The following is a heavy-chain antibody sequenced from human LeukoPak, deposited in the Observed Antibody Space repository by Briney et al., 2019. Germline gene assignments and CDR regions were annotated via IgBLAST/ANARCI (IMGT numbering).Heavy chain of an antibody. D-gene: IGHD4-17*01. CDR1: GFTFSSYG. J-gene: IGHJ4*02. CDR2: ISYDGSNK. V-gene: IGHV3-30*18. CDR3: AKAGGDYGDFDYFDY. Sequence: GGSLRLSCAASGFTFSSYGMHWVRQAPGKGLEWVAVISYDGSNKYYADSVKGRFTISRDNSKNTLYLQMNSLRAEDTAVYYCAKAGGDYGDFDYFDYWGQGTLVTVSS.